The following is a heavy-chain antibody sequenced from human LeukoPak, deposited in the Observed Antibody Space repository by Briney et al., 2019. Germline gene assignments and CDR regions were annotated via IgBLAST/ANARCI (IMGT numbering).Heavy chain of an antibody. Sequence: PSGTLSLTCAVSGGSISSSNWWSWVRQPPGKGLEWIGEIYHSGSTNYNPSLKSRVTISVDKSKNQFSLKLSSVTAADTAVYYCARQDSSSWYFGVPRRYFDYWGQGTLVTVSS. CDR1: GGSISSSNW. CDR2: IYHSGST. J-gene: IGHJ4*02. CDR3: ARQDSSSWYFGVPRRYFDY. V-gene: IGHV4-4*02. D-gene: IGHD6-13*01.